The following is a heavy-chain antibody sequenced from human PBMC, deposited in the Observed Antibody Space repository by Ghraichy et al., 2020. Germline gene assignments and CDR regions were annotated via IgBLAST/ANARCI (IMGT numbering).Heavy chain of an antibody. CDR2: IRSKAYGGTT. J-gene: IGHJ3*02. V-gene: IGHV3-49*04. Sequence: GGSLRLSCTASGFTFGDYAMSWVRQAPGKGLEWVGFIRSKAYGGTTEYAASVKGRFTISRDDSKSIAYLQMNSLKTEDTAVYYCTRDRIQLWLPLEAFDIWGQGTMVTVSS. CDR3: TRDRIQLWLPLEAFDI. CDR1: GFTFGDYA. D-gene: IGHD5-18*01.